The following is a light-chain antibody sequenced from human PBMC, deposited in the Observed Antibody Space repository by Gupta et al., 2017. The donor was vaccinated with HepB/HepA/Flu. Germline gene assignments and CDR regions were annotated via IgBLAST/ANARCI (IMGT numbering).Light chain of an antibody. CDR3: CANVGSLYV. Sequence: QSALTQPRPVSGSAVQSVTISCSGTTNNIGSFNYVSWYQHHPGEAPKLIIDDVTKRPSGVPDRFSGSKSGNTASLTISELQTEDEADYYCCANVGSLYVFGSGTKVTVL. CDR1: TNNIGSFNY. V-gene: IGLV2-11*01. J-gene: IGLJ1*01. CDR2: DVT.